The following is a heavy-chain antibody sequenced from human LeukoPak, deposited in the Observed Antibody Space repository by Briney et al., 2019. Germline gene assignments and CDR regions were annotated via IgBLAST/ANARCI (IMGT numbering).Heavy chain of an antibody. Sequence: ASVKVSCKASGYTFTSYYMHWVRQAPGQGLEWMGIINPSGGSTSYAQKFQGRVTMTRDTSTSTVYMELSSLRSEDTAVYYCARDGAYCSGGSCYLYYYYYGMDVWGKGTTVTVSS. V-gene: IGHV1-46*01. D-gene: IGHD2-15*01. J-gene: IGHJ6*04. CDR2: INPSGGST. CDR3: ARDGAYCSGGSCYLYYYYYGMDV. CDR1: GYTFTSYY.